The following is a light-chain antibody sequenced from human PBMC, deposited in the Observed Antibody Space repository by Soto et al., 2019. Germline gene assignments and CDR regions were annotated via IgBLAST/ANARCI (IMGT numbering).Light chain of an antibody. CDR3: QQSNNWPRT. CDR1: QSISSN. J-gene: IGKJ1*01. V-gene: IGKV3-15*01. CDR2: AAS. Sequence: EIRITQSPSSLSVSPGERDTLSCRASQSISSNLDWYQQKPGQAPRLLIYAASSRDTGIPSRFSGSGSGTEFTLTISSLQPEDFAIYYCQQSNNWPRTFGQGTKVDIK.